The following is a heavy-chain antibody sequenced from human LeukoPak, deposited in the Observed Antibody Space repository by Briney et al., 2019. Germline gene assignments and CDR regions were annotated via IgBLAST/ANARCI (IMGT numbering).Heavy chain of an antibody. V-gene: IGHV3-21*01. CDR1: GFTFSSYS. Sequence: GGSLRLSCAASGFTFSSYSMNWVRQAPGKGLEWVSSISSSSSYIYYADSVKGRFTISRDNAKNSLYLQMNSLRAEDTAVYYCARAVESARGGILFDYWGQGTLVTVSP. CDR2: ISSSSSYI. CDR3: ARAVESARGGILFDY. J-gene: IGHJ4*02. D-gene: IGHD2-15*01.